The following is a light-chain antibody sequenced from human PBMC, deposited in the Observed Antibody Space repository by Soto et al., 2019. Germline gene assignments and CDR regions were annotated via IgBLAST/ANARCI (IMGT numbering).Light chain of an antibody. CDR1: QSINNW. V-gene: IGKV1-5*03. J-gene: IGKJ2*01. CDR2: EAS. CDR3: QQYGSDSST. Sequence: DIPMTQSPSTLSASVGDRVTITCRASQSINNWLAWYQQKPGKAPKLLIYEASSLLSGVPSRFSGSGSGTEFTLTISSLQPDDFADYYCQQYGSDSSTFGQGTKLDI.